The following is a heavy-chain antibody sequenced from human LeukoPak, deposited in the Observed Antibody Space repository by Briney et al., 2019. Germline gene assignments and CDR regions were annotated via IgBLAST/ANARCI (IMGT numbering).Heavy chain of an antibody. CDR3: ARGTMAAAGIAY. CDR1: GFTFSSYA. V-gene: IGHV3-23*01. CDR2: ISGSGGNT. J-gene: IGHJ4*02. Sequence: GGSLRLSCAASGFTFSSYAMNWVRQAPGKGLEWVSAISGSGGNTYYADSVKGRFTISRDNAKNTLYLQMNSLRAEDTAVYYCARGTMAAAGIAYWGQGTLVTVSS. D-gene: IGHD6-13*01.